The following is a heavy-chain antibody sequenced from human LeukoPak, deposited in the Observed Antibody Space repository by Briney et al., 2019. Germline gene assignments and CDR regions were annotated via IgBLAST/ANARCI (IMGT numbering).Heavy chain of an antibody. Sequence: SETLSLTCAVYGGSFSGYYWSWIRQPPGKGLEWIGEINHSGSTNYNPSLKSRVTISVDTSKNQFSLKLSSVTAADTAVYYCARHVVYYDSSGYYFERGSDWFDPWGQGTLVTVSS. CDR1: GGSFSGYY. V-gene: IGHV4-34*01. CDR3: ARHVVYYDSSGYYFERGSDWFDP. CDR2: INHSGST. D-gene: IGHD3-22*01. J-gene: IGHJ5*02.